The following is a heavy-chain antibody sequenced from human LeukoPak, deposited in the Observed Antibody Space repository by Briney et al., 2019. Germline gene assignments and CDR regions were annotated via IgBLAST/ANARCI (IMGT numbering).Heavy chain of an antibody. CDR2: ISGSGGST. CDR3: ARDPDSYYYESSGYSGDAFDI. CDR1: GFTFSSYA. D-gene: IGHD3-22*01. Sequence: GGSLRLSCAASGFTFSSYAMSWVRQAPGKGLEWVSGISGSGGSTNYADSVKGRFTISRDNAKNTLYLQMNSLRAEDTAVYYCARDPDSYYYESSGYSGDAFDIWGQGTMVTVSS. J-gene: IGHJ3*02. V-gene: IGHV3-23*01.